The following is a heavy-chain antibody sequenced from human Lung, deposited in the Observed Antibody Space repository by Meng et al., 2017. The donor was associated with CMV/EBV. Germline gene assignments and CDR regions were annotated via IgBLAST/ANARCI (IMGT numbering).Heavy chain of an antibody. D-gene: IGHD3-3*01. CDR2: INPSGGST. Sequence: ASVKVSXKASGYTFTSYYMHWVRQAPGQGLEWMGIINPSGGSTSYAQKFQGRVTMTRDTSTSTVYMELSSLRSEDTAVYYCARVGNERITIFGVVTKGAFDIWGQGTXVTVSS. J-gene: IGHJ3*02. CDR1: GYTFTSYY. V-gene: IGHV1-46*01. CDR3: ARVGNERITIFGVVTKGAFDI.